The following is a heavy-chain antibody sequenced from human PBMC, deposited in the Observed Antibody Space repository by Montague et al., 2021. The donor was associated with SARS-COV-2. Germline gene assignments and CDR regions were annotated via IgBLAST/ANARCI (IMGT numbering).Heavy chain of an antibody. Sequence: SETLSLTCIVSGSSVRSYYWSWIRQPPGRGLEWIGYIYDSGSTNYNPSLKSRVTVSVDTTKNRFSLKVTSVIAADTAVYYCARATTVRGAVNWFDPWGQGTQVIVSS. CDR1: GSSVRSYY. CDR3: ARATTVRGAVNWFDP. V-gene: IGHV4-59*02. CDR2: IYDSGST. D-gene: IGHD3-10*01. J-gene: IGHJ5*02.